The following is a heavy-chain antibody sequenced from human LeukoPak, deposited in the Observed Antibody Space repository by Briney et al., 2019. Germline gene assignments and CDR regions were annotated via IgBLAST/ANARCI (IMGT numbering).Heavy chain of an antibody. CDR2: LIQDGGEK. CDR1: GFTFSRYW. CDR3: ASWGSVAGQRALDY. D-gene: IGHD6-19*01. Sequence: PGGSLRLSCVASGFTFSRYWMTWVRQAPRKGLEWVATLIQDGGEKHYVDSVKGRFTISRDNAKNSVYLQMNSLRAEDTAVYYCASWGSVAGQRALDYWGQGTLVTVSS. V-gene: IGHV3-7*03. J-gene: IGHJ4*02.